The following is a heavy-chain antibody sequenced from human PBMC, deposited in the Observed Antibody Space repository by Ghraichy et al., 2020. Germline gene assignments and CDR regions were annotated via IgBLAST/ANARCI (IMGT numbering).Heavy chain of an antibody. CDR3: AKDRDYYDSSGYYFNAVDI. D-gene: IGHD3-22*01. J-gene: IGHJ3*02. V-gene: IGHV3-23*01. CDR1: SFPLSSYA. Sequence: GESLNISFSSSSFPLSSYAMTWVRQAPGKGLEWVSTIRGSGSSTYYTDSVKGRFTISRDNSKNTLYLQMNSLRAEDTAVYYCAKDRDYYDSSGYYFNAVDIWGQGTMVTV. CDR2: IRGSGSST.